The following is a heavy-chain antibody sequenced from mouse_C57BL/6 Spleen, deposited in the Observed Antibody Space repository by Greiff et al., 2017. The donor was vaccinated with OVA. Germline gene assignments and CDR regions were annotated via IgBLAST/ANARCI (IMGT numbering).Heavy chain of an antibody. CDR1: GFTFSSYA. CDR2: ISAGGSYT. D-gene: IGHD1-1*01. CDR3: AGVRTTVVANGDEFAY. J-gene: IGHJ3*01. V-gene: IGHV5-4*03. Sequence: EVKLVESGGGLVKPGGSLKLSCAASGFTFSSYAMSWVRQTPEKRLEWVATISAGGSYTYYPDNVKGRFTISRDNATNNPYLQLSHLKSEDTAMYYCAGVRTTVVANGDEFAYWGQGTLVTVSA.